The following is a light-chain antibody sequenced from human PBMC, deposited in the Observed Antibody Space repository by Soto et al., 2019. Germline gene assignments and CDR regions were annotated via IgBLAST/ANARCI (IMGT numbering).Light chain of an antibody. CDR1: QDIRDH. CDR2: AAS. V-gene: IGKV1-17*01. J-gene: IGKJ4*01. Sequence: DIQMTQSPSSLSASVGDRVTTTCRASQDIRDHLGWYQQKPGQAPKRLIFAASALKSGVPSRFRGSGFGTEFTLTISGLQPEDFAIYYCLQHNNYPRTFGAGPKV. CDR3: LQHNNYPRT.